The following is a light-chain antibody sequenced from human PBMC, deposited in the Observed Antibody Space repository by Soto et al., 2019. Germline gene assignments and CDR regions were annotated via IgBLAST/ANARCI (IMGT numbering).Light chain of an antibody. J-gene: IGKJ5*01. CDR3: QQRSNWPRP. CDR2: DAS. V-gene: IGKV3-11*01. CDR1: QSVSSY. Sequence: EIVWTQSPATLSLSPGERATLSCRASQSVSSYLAWYQQKPGQAPRLLIYDASNRATGIPARFGGSGSGTDFTLTISSLEPEDFAVYYCQQRSNWPRPFGQGTRLEIK.